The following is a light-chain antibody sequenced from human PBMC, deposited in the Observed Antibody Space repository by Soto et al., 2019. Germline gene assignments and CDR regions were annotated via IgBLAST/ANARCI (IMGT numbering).Light chain of an antibody. CDR3: LKYNSAPWT. V-gene: IGKV1-27*01. CDR1: QGISNY. CDR2: AAS. Sequence: DIQMTQSPSSLSASVGDRVTITCRASQGISNYLAWYHQKPGKVPKLLIYAASTLQSGVPSRFSGSGSGADFTLTISSLQPEDVATYYCLKYNSAPWTFGQGTKVEIK. J-gene: IGKJ1*01.